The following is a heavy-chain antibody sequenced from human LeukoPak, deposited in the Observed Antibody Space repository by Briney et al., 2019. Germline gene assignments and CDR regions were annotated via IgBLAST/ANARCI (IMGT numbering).Heavy chain of an antibody. CDR1: GESLNSYY. V-gene: IGHV4-34*01. Sequence: PSETLSLTCAVYGESLNSYYWRWVRQPPGEGLEWIGEIYESGTTEYNPYLKSRVTISMVPSKQQFSLSLSSVTAADTAVYYRARGAWATRLGSWGLGTPVIVSS. CDR3: ARGAWATRLGS. CDR2: IYESGTT. D-gene: IGHD2-15*01. J-gene: IGHJ4*02.